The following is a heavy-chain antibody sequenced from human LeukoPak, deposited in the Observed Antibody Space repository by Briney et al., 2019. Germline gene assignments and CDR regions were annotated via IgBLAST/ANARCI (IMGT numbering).Heavy chain of an antibody. CDR3: ARPRYCSSTNCYNDY. CDR2: INQDGSVK. D-gene: IGHD2-2*01. V-gene: IGHV3-7*01. J-gene: IGHJ4*02. CDR1: GFTFSTYW. Sequence: GGSLRLSCAASGFTFSTYWMNWVRQAPGKGLEWVANINQDGSVKYYVDSVKGRFTISRDNAKNSLDLQMNSLRAEDTAVCYCARPRYCSSTNCYNDYWGQGTLVTVSS.